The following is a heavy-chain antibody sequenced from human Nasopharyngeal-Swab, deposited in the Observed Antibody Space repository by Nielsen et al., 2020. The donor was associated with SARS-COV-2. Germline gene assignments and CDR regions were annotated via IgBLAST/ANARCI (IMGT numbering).Heavy chain of an antibody. CDR1: GYTFTSYA. V-gene: IGHV7-4-1*02. CDR3: AREAAPTVAGWTRGY. CDR2: INTNTGNP. Sequence: ASVKVSCKASGYTFTSYAMHWVRQAPGQGLEWMGWINTNTGNPTYAQGFTGRFVFSLDTSVGTAYLQISSLKAEDTAVYYCAREAAPTVAGWTRGYWGQGTLVTVSS. D-gene: IGHD6-19*01. J-gene: IGHJ4*02.